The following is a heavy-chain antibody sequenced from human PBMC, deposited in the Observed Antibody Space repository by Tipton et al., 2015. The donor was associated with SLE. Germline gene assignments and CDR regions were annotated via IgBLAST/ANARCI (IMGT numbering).Heavy chain of an antibody. CDR1: GGSFSDYY. Sequence: SLRLSCAVYGGSFSDYYWSWIRQPPGKGLEWIGEFIHSGSTNYNPSLKSRVTISVDTSKNQFSLKLSSVTAADTAVYYCARGRLWFGERYFDLWGRGTLVTVSS. D-gene: IGHD3-10*01. V-gene: IGHV4-34*01. J-gene: IGHJ2*01. CDR2: FIHSGST. CDR3: ARGRLWFGERYFDL.